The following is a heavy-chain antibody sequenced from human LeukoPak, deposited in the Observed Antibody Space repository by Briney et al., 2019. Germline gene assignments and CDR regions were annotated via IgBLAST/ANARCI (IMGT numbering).Heavy chain of an antibody. CDR1: GYTLTELS. CDR2: FDPEDGET. D-gene: IGHD3-22*01. V-gene: IGHV1-24*01. J-gene: IGHJ4*02. CDR3: ATVYRRDYYDSSGYYY. Sequence: ASVKVSCKVSGYTLTELSMHWVRQAPGKGLEWMGGFDPEDGETIYAQKFQGRVTMTEDTSTDTAYMGLSSLRSEDTAVYYCATVYRRDYYDSSGYYYWGQGTLVTVSS.